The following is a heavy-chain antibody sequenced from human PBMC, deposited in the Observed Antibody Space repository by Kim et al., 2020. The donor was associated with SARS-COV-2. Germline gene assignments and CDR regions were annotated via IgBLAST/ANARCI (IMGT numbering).Heavy chain of an antibody. CDR3: ARERGMKWYDY. J-gene: IGHJ4*02. CDR2: IKQDGSEK. V-gene: IGHV3-7*01. D-gene: IGHD2-15*01. CDR1: GFTFSNFW. Sequence: GSLRLSCAASGFTFSNFWMTWVRQAPGKGLEWVATIKQDGSEKYYVDSVKGRFTISRDNAQHSLALQMNSLRAEDTAMYYCARERGMKWYDYWGQGTLV.